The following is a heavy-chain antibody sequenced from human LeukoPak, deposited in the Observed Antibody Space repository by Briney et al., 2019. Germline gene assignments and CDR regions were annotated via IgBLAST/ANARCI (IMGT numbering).Heavy chain of an antibody. CDR1: GFTFSSYS. CDR3: ARGHYDFWSGYSVGYFDY. Sequence: GGSLRLSCAASGFTFSSYSMSWVRQAPGKGLEWVSSISSSSSYIYYADSVKGRFTISRDYAKNSLYLQMNSLRAEDTAVYYCARGHYDFWSGYSVGYFDYWGQGTLVTVSS. J-gene: IGHJ4*02. D-gene: IGHD3-3*01. CDR2: ISSSSSYI. V-gene: IGHV3-21*01.